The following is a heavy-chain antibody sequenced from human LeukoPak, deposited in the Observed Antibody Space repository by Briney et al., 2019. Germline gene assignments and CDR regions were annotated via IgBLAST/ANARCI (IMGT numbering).Heavy chain of an antibody. CDR1: GFTFSDYS. D-gene: IGHD4-17*01. CDR2: ISSRSTYR. J-gene: IGHJ1*01. V-gene: IGHV3-21*06. Sequence: GGSLRLSCAASGFTFSDYSMNWFRQAPGKGLEWVSSISSRSTYRYYADSVKGRFTISRDNAKNSLCLQMNSLRAEDTAVYYCARDMTTATTCYLQHWGQGTLVTVSS. CDR3: ARDMTTATTCYLQH.